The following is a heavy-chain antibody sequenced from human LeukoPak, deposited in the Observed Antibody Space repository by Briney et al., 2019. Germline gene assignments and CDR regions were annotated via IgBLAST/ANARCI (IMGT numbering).Heavy chain of an antibody. J-gene: IGHJ4*02. CDR2: INPNSGGT. V-gene: IGHV1-2*02. Sequence: ASVKVSCKASGYTFTGYYMHWVRQAPGQGLEWMGWINPNSGGTNYAQKFQGRVTMTRDTSISTAYMELSRLRSDDTAVYYCARDRSGSYYPLDYWGQGTLVTVSS. D-gene: IGHD1-26*01. CDR3: ARDRSGSYYPLDY. CDR1: GYTFTGYY.